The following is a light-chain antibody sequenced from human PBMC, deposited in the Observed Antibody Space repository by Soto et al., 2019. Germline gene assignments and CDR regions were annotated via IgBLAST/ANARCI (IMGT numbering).Light chain of an antibody. V-gene: IGLV2-8*01. CDR1: SSDAGNYNY. CDR3: SSYAVSNNSV. Sequence: QSALTQPPSASGSPGQSVTISCTGTSSDAGNYNYVSWYQQHPGKAPKLIIYEVSELPSGVPDRFSGSKSGNTASLTVSGLQAEDEADYYCSSYAVSNNSVFGTGTKVTVL. J-gene: IGLJ1*01. CDR2: EVS.